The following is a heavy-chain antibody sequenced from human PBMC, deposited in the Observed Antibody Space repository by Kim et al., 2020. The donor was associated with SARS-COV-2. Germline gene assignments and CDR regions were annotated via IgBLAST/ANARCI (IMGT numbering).Heavy chain of an antibody. V-gene: IGHV1-18*01. CDR2: ISAYNGNT. CDR3: ARGGYSSGWCQGCLNDY. CDR1: GYTFTSYG. J-gene: IGHJ4*02. D-gene: IGHD6-19*01. Sequence: ASVKVSYKASGYTFTSYGISWVRQAPGQGLEWMGWISAYNGNTNYAQKLQGRVTMTTDTSTSTAYMELRSLRSDDTAVYYCARGGYSSGWCQGCLNDYWGQGTLVTVSS.